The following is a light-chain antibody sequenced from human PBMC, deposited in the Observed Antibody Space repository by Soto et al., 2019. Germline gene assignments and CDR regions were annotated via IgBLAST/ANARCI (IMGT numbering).Light chain of an antibody. Sequence: DIQMTQSPSTLSASIGDRVTITCRASESIRTWLAWYQHKPGKAPKFLIYDASSLESGVPSRFGGSESGTEFTLTISNLQPDDFATYFCQQYHNYPRTFGQGTKVDIK. CDR2: DAS. CDR1: ESIRTW. CDR3: QQYHNYPRT. V-gene: IGKV1-5*01. J-gene: IGKJ1*01.